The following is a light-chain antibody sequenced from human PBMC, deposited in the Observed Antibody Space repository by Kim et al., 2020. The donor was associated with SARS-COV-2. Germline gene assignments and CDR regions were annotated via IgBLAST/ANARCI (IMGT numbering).Light chain of an antibody. J-gene: IGKJ1*01. CDR3: QQYNSYWT. CDR1: QSISSW. CDR2: KAS. V-gene: IGKV1-5*03. Sequence: DIQLTHSPPFLSASVGDRVTITCRASQSISSWLAWYQQKPGKAPKLLIYKASSLESGVPSRFSGSGSGTEFTLTISSLQPDDFATYYCQQYNSYWTFGQGTKVDIK.